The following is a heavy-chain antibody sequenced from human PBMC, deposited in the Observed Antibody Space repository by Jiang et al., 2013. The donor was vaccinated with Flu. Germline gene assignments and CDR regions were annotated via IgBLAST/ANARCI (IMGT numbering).Heavy chain of an antibody. D-gene: IGHD6-19*01. CDR3: ARDLDSSGWYLFDAFDI. CDR1: GFTFSGYE. J-gene: IGHJ3*02. Sequence: GLVQPGGSLRLSCAASGFTFSGYEMNWVRQAPGKGLEWVSYISSSGSTIYYADSVKGRFTISRDNAKNSLYLQMNSLRAEDTAVYYCARDLDSSGWYLFDAFDIWGQGTMVTVSS. V-gene: IGHV3-48*03. CDR2: ISSSGSTI.